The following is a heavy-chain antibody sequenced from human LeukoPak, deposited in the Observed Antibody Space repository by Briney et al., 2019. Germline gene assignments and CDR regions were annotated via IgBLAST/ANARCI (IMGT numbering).Heavy chain of an antibody. CDR1: GGSISSSSYY. V-gene: IGHV4-39*07. CDR2: IYYSGST. Sequence: SETLSLTCTVSGGSISSSSYYWGWIRQPPGKGLEWIGSIYYSGSTYYNPSLKSRVTISVDTSKNQFSLKLSSVTAADTAVYYCARDSQPYHGSGSYMVFDYWGQGTLVTVSS. J-gene: IGHJ4*02. D-gene: IGHD3-10*01. CDR3: ARDSQPYHGSGSYMVFDY.